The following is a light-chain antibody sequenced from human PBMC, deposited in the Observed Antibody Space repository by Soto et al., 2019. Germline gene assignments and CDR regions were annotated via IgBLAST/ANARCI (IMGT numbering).Light chain of an antibody. CDR2: AAS. Sequence: DIQMTQSPSSLSASVGDRVTITCRASQSISSYLNWYQQKPGKAPKLLIYAASSLQSGVPSRFSGSGSRTDFTLTISSLQPDDFGTYYCQQSYSTPQHSFGQGTKLEIK. CDR3: QQSYSTPQHS. J-gene: IGKJ2*01. V-gene: IGKV1-39*01. CDR1: QSISSY.